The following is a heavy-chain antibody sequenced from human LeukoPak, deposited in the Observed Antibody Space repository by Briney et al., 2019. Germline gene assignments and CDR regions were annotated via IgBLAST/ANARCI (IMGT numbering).Heavy chain of an antibody. J-gene: IGHJ4*02. Sequence: RPSETLSLTCAVYGGSFSGYYWSWIRQPPGKGLEWIGYIHYSGNTNYNTSLTSRVTISVDTSKSQFSLKLTSVTAADTAVYYCARKEGTHWGQGTLVTVSS. CDR1: GGSFSGYY. V-gene: IGHV4-59*01. CDR3: ARKEGTH. D-gene: IGHD1-1*01. CDR2: IHYSGNT.